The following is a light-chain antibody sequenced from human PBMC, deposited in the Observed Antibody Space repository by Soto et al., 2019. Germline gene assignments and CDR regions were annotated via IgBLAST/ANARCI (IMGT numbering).Light chain of an antibody. Sequence: QSVLTQPPSASGTPGQRVTISCSGSSSNIGSNFVYWYQHLPGTAPKLLIYTNNQRPSGVPDRFSGSKSGTSASLAISGLRSEDEADYYCAAWDDSLNGFYVFGTGTKVTVL. V-gene: IGLV1-47*02. CDR1: SSNIGSNF. CDR2: TNN. J-gene: IGLJ1*01. CDR3: AAWDDSLNGFYV.